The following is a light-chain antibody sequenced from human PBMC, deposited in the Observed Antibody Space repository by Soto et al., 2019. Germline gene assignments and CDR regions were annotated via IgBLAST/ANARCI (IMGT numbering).Light chain of an antibody. Sequence: EIVLTQSPCTLSLSPGERATLSCRASQSVSSDYLAWYQQKPGQAPRLLIYGASSRATGIPDRFSGSGSGTHFTLTISRLEPEDFAVYYCQQYGSSPRLTFGGGTKVDIK. V-gene: IGKV3-20*01. CDR1: QSVSSDY. J-gene: IGKJ4*01. CDR2: GAS. CDR3: QQYGSSPRLT.